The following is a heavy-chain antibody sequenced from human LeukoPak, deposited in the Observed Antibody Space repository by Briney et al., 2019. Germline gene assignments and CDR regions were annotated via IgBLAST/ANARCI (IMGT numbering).Heavy chain of an antibody. J-gene: IGHJ4*02. Sequence: SSETLSLTCTVSGGSISSSSYYWGWIRQPPGKGLEWIGSIYYSGSTYYNPSLKSRVTISVDTSKNQFSLKLSSVTAADTAVYYCARDAVNLGVFDYWGQGTLVTVSS. CDR3: ARDAVNLGVFDY. CDR2: IYYSGST. CDR1: GGSISSSSYY. D-gene: IGHD3-16*01. V-gene: IGHV4-39*07.